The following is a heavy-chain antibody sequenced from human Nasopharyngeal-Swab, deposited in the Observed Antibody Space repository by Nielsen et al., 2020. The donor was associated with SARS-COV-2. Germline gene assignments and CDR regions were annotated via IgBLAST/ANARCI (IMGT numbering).Heavy chain of an antibody. J-gene: IGHJ6*02. V-gene: IGHV1-69*01. CDR3: ARAITYYYDGSGSPSYGLDV. D-gene: IGHD3-22*01. Sequence: WVRQAPGQGLEWVGGLIPVFGTTNYSQKFQDRLRVTADASTDTAYMELSSLRSDDTAVYYCARAITYYYDGSGSPSYGLDVWGQGTTVTVSS. CDR2: LIPVFGTT.